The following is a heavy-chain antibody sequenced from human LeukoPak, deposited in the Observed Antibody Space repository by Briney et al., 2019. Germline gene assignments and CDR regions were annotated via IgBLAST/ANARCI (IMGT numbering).Heavy chain of an antibody. Sequence: GGSLRLSCAASGFTFSSYAMSWVRQAPGKGLEWVSAISGSGGSTYYADSVKGRFTISRDNSKNTLYLQMNSLRAEDTAVYYCAKSPRIAVASYYFDYWGQGTLVTVSS. CDR3: AKSPRIAVASYYFDY. CDR2: ISGSGGST. J-gene: IGHJ4*02. D-gene: IGHD6-19*01. V-gene: IGHV3-23*01. CDR1: GFTFSSYA.